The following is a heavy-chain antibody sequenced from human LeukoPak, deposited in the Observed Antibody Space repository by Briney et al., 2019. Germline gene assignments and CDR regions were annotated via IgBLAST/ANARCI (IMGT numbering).Heavy chain of an antibody. Sequence: PGGSLRLSCAASGFTFSSYWMNWVRQAPGKGLEWVSYISSSGSTIYYADSVKGRFTISRDNAKNSLYLQMNSLRAEDTAVYYCARWPGYYYYYYMDVWGKGTTVTVSS. CDR1: GFTFSSYW. CDR2: ISSSGSTI. V-gene: IGHV3-48*04. J-gene: IGHJ6*03. CDR3: ARWPGYYYYYYMDV.